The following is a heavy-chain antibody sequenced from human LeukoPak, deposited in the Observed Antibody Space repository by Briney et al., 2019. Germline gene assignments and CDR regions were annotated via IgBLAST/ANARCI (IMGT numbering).Heavy chain of an antibody. Sequence: SETLSLTCTVSGGSISSSRYYWGWLRQPPGKGLEWIASIYYSGSTSYNSSLRSRVTVSVATSKNQLSPKLSSVAAADTAVYYCGRHVVLGGGGYWGQGTLVTVSS. D-gene: IGHD2-15*01. J-gene: IGHJ4*02. CDR2: IYYSGST. CDR3: GRHVVLGGGGY. CDR1: GGSISSSRYY. V-gene: IGHV4-39*01.